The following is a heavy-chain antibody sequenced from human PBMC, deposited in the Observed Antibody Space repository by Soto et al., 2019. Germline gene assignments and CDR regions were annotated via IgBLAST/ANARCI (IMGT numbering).Heavy chain of an antibody. CDR1: GYTFTSYW. D-gene: IGHD3-16*01. Sequence: GESLKISCKGSGYTFTSYWIGWVRQMPGEGLEWMGVIYPSDSDTRYSPSFQGHVTISVDKSISTAYVQWSSLKASDSAIYYCFRGGVTSRTFDYWGQGTLVTVSS. J-gene: IGHJ4*02. V-gene: IGHV5-51*01. CDR2: IYPSDSDT. CDR3: FRGGVTSRTFDY.